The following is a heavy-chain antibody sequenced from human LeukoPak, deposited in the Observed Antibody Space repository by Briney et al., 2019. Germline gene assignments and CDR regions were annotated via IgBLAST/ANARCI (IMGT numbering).Heavy chain of an antibody. D-gene: IGHD6-6*01. CDR1: GFTFSSYS. CDR3: ASNSRGRDSSSSNYFDY. J-gene: IGHJ4*02. CDR2: ISSSSSYI. V-gene: IGHV3-21*01. Sequence: GGSLRLSCAASGFTFSSYSMNWVRQAPGKGLEWVSSISSSSSYIYYADSVKGRFTISRDNAKNSLYLQMNSLRAEDTAVYYCASNSRGRDSSSSNYFDYWGQGTLVTVSS.